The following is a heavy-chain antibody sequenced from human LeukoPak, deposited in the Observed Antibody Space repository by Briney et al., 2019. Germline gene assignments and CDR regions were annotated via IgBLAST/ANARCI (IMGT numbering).Heavy chain of an antibody. J-gene: IGHJ4*02. D-gene: IGHD3-10*01. CDR2: ISSSSSYI. Sequence: GGSLRLSCAASGFTFSSYSMNWVRQAPGKGLEWVSSISSSSSYIYYADSVRGRFTISRDNAKNSLYLQMNSLRAEDTAVYYCARDYYGSGSCDYWGQGTLVTVSS. CDR3: ARDYYGSGSCDY. CDR1: GFTFSSYS. V-gene: IGHV3-21*01.